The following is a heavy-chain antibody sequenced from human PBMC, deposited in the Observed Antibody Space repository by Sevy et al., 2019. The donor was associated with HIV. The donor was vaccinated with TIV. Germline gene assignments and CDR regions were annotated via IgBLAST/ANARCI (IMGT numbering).Heavy chain of an antibody. J-gene: IGHJ6*02. CDR1: GYTFTSYD. D-gene: IGHD3-3*01. V-gene: IGHV1-8*01. CDR2: MNPNSGNT. CDR3: ARYYDFWSGYPGLYYYYGMDV. Sequence: ASVKVSCKASGYTFTSYDINWVRQATGQGLEWMGLMNPNSGNTGYAQKFQGRVTMTRNTSISTAYMELSSLRSEDTAVYYCARYYDFWSGYPGLYYYYGMDVWGQGTTVTVSS.